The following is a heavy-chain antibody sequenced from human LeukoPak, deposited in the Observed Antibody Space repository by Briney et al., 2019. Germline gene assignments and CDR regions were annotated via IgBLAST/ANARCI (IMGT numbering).Heavy chain of an antibody. V-gene: IGHV1-18*01. J-gene: IGHJ4*02. CDR1: GYTFTSYG. Sequence: GASVKVSCKASGYTFTSYGISWVRQAPGQGLEWMGWISAYNGNTNCAQKLQGRVTMTTDTSTSTAYMELRSLRSDDTAVYYCAREGGTTYYDFWSGYYPIDYWGQGTLVTVSS. CDR2: ISAYNGNT. CDR3: AREGGTTYYDFWSGYYPIDY. D-gene: IGHD3-3*01.